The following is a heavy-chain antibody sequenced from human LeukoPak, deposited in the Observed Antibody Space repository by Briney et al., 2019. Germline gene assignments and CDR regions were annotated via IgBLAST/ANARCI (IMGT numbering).Heavy chain of an antibody. CDR1: GYSFTSYW. CDR2: IYPGDSDT. J-gene: IGHJ6*03. V-gene: IGHV5-51*01. D-gene: IGHD2-2*02. Sequence: GESLKISCKVSGYSFTSYWITWVRQMPGKGLEWMGVIYPGDSDTRYNPSFQGQVTISADKSISTAYLQWSSLKASDTAMYYCAAVKGNTRYYMDVWGKGTTVTVSS. CDR3: AAVKGNTRYYMDV.